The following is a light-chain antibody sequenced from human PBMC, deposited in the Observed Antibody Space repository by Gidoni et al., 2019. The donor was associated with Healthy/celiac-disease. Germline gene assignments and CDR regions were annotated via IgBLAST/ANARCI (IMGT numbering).Light chain of an antibody. CDR2: EVS. CDR1: SSDVGGYNY. J-gene: IGLJ1*01. Sequence: QSALTQPASVSGSPGQSITISCTGTSSDVGGYNYVSWYQQHPGKASKLMIYEVSTRPSGVSNRFSGSKSGNTASLTISGLQAEDEADYYCSSYTSSSRYVFGTGTKVTVL. CDR3: SSYTSSSRYV. V-gene: IGLV2-14*01.